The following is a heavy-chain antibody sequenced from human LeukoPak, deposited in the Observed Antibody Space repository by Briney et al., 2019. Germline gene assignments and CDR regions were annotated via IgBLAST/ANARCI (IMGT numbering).Heavy chain of an antibody. J-gene: IGHJ5*02. CDR1: GGSMTTRNYY. Sequence: SETLSLTCTVSGGSMTTRNYYWGWIRQPPGKGLEWIGEINHSGSTNYNPSLKSRVTISVDTSKNQFSLKLSSVTAADTAVYYCARASPKTRGFDPWGQGTLVTVSS. V-gene: IGHV4-39*07. CDR3: ARASPKTRGFDP. D-gene: IGHD2-2*01. CDR2: INHSGST.